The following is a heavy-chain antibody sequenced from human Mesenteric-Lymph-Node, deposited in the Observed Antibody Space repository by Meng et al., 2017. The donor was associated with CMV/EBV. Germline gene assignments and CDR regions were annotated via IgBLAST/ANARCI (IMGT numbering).Heavy chain of an antibody. V-gene: IGHV3-33*01. CDR1: GFAFSSFG. J-gene: IGHJ4*02. CDR3: ARGSYGSSAYFTDY. CDR2: IWYDGSQK. D-gene: IGHD3-22*01. Sequence: GESLKISCVASGFAFSSFGMHWVRQVPGKGLEWVAVIWYDGSQKYYADSVKGRFTISRDNSKNTLYLQMDSLRAEDTAVYYCARGSYGSSAYFTDYWGQGALVTVSS.